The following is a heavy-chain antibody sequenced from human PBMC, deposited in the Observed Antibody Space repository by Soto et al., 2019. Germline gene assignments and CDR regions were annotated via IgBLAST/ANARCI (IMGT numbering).Heavy chain of an antibody. CDR3: ARSPNYYYYGFDV. CDR1: GGSVSSGDYF. V-gene: IGHV4-61*08. J-gene: IGHJ6*02. CDR2: IYYSGST. Sequence: SETLSLTCTVSGGSVSSGDYFWSWLRQSPGKRLEWIAYIYYSGSTNYNPSLKSRATILVDTSKSQVSLTLTSMTAADAALYYCARSPNYYYYGFDVWGQGTAVTVSS. D-gene: IGHD3-10*01.